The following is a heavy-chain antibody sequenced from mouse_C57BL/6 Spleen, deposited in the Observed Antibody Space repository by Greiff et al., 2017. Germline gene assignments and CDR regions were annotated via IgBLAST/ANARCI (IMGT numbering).Heavy chain of an antibody. CDR2: ISSGSSTI. J-gene: IGHJ4*01. Sequence: EVHLVESGGGLVKPGGSLTLSCAASGFTFSDYGLHWVRQAPEKGLEWVAYISSGSSTIYYADTVTGRFTISRDNAKNTLLLQMTSLRAEDTAMYYCARGSYAMDYWGQGTSVTVSS. V-gene: IGHV5-17*01. CDR3: ARGSYAMDY. CDR1: GFTFSDYG.